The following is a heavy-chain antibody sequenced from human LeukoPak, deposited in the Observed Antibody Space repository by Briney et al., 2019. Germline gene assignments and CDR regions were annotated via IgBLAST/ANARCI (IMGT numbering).Heavy chain of an antibody. J-gene: IGHJ3*02. D-gene: IGHD1-1*01. Sequence: ASVKVSCKASAYTFTGYYMHWVRQAPGQGLEWMGWINPNSGGTNYAQNFQGRVTMTRDTSISTAYMELSRLRSDDTAVYYCARMVQLKRGNAFDIWGQGTMVTVSS. CDR3: ARMVQLKRGNAFDI. V-gene: IGHV1-2*02. CDR1: AYTFTGYY. CDR2: INPNSGGT.